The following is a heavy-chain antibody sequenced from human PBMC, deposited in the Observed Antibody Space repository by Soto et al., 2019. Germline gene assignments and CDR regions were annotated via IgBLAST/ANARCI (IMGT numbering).Heavy chain of an antibody. CDR1: GFTFSSYA. CDR3: ARIKLVEWFFINVDVYDMDV. D-gene: IGHD3-3*01. Sequence: GGSLRLSCAASGFTFSSYAMSWVRQAPGKGLEWVSFISSDSRTIYYADSVEGRFTVSRDNARNSVYLQMDSLRDEDAAVYYCARIKLVEWFFINVDVYDMDVWGQGTPVTVSS. CDR2: ISSDSRTI. V-gene: IGHV3-48*02. J-gene: IGHJ6*02.